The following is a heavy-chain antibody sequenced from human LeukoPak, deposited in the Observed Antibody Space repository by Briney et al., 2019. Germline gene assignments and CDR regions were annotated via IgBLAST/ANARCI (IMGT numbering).Heavy chain of an antibody. CDR2: IGGTGGFIT. Sequence: PGGSLRLSCAASGFTFSSHGMNWVRQAPGKGLEWVSGIGGTGGFITYYAESVKGRSTVSRDNSKNKLYLQMNSLRADDTAIYYCAKVRLGYCSGGSCSRGGTSMDVWGRGTTVTISS. CDR1: GFTFSSHG. D-gene: IGHD2-15*01. CDR3: AKVRLGYCSGGSCSRGGTSMDV. J-gene: IGHJ6*03. V-gene: IGHV3-23*01.